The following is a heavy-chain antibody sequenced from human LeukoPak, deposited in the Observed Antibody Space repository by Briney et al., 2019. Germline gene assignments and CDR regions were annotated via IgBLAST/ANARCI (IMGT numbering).Heavy chain of an antibody. Sequence: GGSLRLSCAASGFTFDDYAMHWVRQAPGKGLEWVSGISWNSGSIGYADSVKGRFTISRDNAKNSLYLQMNSLRAEDMALHYCAKDTHRYSSSWYYFDYWGQGTLVTVSS. J-gene: IGHJ4*02. CDR3: AKDTHRYSSSWYYFDY. CDR1: GFTFDDYA. CDR2: ISWNSGSI. D-gene: IGHD6-13*01. V-gene: IGHV3-9*03.